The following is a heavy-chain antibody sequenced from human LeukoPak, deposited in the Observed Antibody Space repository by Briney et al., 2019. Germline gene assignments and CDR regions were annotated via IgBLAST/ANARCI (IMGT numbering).Heavy chain of an antibody. CDR1: GGSISSSNW. V-gene: IGHV4-4*02. CDR3: ARDKYYYGSGSSYYYMDV. J-gene: IGHJ6*03. Sequence: KPSGTLSLTCAVSGGSISSSNWWSWVRQPPGKGLEWIGEIYHSGSTNYNPSLKSRVTISVDKSKNQFSLKLSSVTAADTAVYYCARDKYYYGSGSSYYYMDVWGKGTTVTVSS. D-gene: IGHD3-10*01. CDR2: IYHSGST.